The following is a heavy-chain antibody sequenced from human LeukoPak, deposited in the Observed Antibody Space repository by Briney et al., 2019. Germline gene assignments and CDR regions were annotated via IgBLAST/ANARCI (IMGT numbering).Heavy chain of an antibody. Sequence: GGSLRLSCAASGFTFNYFWMHWVRQVPGKGPVWVSGINHDGTATYYADSVKGRFTISRDNAKNTVYLQMNGLRAEDTSVYFCATLCEYWGQGTLVTVYS. J-gene: IGHJ4*02. CDR1: GFTFNYFW. CDR3: ATLCEY. CDR2: INHDGTAT. V-gene: IGHV3-74*01.